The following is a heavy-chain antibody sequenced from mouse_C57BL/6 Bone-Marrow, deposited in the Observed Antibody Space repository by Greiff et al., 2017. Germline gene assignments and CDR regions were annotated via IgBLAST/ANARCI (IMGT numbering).Heavy chain of an antibody. J-gene: IGHJ1*03. D-gene: IGHD2-2*01. CDR3: ATYGYYWYVDV. V-gene: IGHV1-26*01. Sequence: EVQLQQSGPELVKPGASVKISCKASGYTFTDYYMNWVKQSHGKSLEWIGDINPNNGGTSYNQKFKGKATLTVDKSSSTAYMELRSLTSEDSAVYYCATYGYYWYVDVWGTGTTVTVSS. CDR1: GYTFTDYY. CDR2: INPNNGGT.